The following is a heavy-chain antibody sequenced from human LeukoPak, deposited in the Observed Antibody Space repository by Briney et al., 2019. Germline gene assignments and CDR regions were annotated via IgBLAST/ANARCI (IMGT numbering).Heavy chain of an antibody. V-gene: IGHV3-23*01. CDR1: GFTFSSYA. D-gene: IGHD6-6*01. Sequence: GGSLRLSCAASGFTFSSYAMSWVRQAPGKGLEWVSAISGSGGSTYYADSVKGRFTISRDNSKNTLYLQMNSLRAEDTAVYYCAKHKEYSRNYFDYWGQRTLVTVSS. CDR2: ISGSGGST. J-gene: IGHJ4*02. CDR3: AKHKEYSRNYFDY.